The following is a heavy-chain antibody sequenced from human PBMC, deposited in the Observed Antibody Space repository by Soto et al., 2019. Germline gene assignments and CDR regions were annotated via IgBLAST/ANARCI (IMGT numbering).Heavy chain of an antibody. CDR3: ARLEGLATISYFFDY. V-gene: IGHV4-39*01. Sequence: SETLSLTCSVSGDSINSDNYYWGWIRQPPGKGLEWIGSIYYRGNTYYNPSLKTRVTISLDKSKSQFSLKLNSVTAADSAVYFCARLEGLATISYFFDYWGQGTLVTVSS. CDR2: IYYRGNT. D-gene: IGHD3-3*01. J-gene: IGHJ4*02. CDR1: GDSINSDNYY.